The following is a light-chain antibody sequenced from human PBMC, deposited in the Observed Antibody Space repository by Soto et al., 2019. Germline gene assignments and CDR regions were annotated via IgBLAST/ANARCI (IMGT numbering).Light chain of an antibody. CDR1: QSVSSN. V-gene: IGKV3-15*01. CDR2: GAS. J-gene: IGKJ1*01. Sequence: EIVMTQSPATRSVSPGERATLSCRASQSVSSNLAWYQQKPGQAPRLLIYGASTRATGIPARFSGSGSGTEFTLTISSLQSEDFAVYYCQQYSNWPPWTFGQGTKVEIK. CDR3: QQYSNWPPWT.